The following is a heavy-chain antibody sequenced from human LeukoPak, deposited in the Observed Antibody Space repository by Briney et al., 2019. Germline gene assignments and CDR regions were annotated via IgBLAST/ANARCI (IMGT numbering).Heavy chain of an antibody. Sequence: SETLSLTCTVSGGSISSSSYYWGWIRQPPGKGLEWIGSIYYSGSTYHNPSLKSRVTISVDTSKNQFSLKLSSVTAADTAVYYCARTKGGLSIAAQRFDYWGQGTLVTVSS. CDR2: IYYSGST. J-gene: IGHJ4*02. D-gene: IGHD6-6*01. CDR3: ARTKGGLSIAAQRFDY. V-gene: IGHV4-39*01. CDR1: GGSISSSSYY.